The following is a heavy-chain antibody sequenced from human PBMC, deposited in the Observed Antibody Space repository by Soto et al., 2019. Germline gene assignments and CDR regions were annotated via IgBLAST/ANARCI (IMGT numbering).Heavy chain of an antibody. J-gene: IGHJ6*03. CDR3: AKGLSSWYYYYYMDV. Sequence: QVQLVESGGGVVQPGRSLRLSCAASGFTFSSYGMHWVRQAPGKGLEWVAVISYDGSNKYYADSVKGRFTISRDNSKNTLYLQMNSLRAEDTAVYHCAKGLSSWYYYYYMDVWGKGTAVTVSS. CDR1: GFTFSSYG. V-gene: IGHV3-30*18. D-gene: IGHD6-13*01. CDR2: ISYDGSNK.